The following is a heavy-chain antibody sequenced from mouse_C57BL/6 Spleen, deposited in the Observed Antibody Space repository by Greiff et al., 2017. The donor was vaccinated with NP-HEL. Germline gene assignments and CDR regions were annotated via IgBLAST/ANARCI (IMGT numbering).Heavy chain of an antibody. Sequence: VQLQQPGAELVKPGASVKMSCTASGYTFTSYWITWVKQRPGQGLEWIGDIYPGSGSTNYNEKFTSKATLTVATSSSTAYLQLSSLTSEDSAVYYCARGGVYYGSSYESAWFAYWGQGTLVTVSA. D-gene: IGHD1-1*01. V-gene: IGHV1-55*01. J-gene: IGHJ3*01. CDR1: GYTFTSYW. CDR2: IYPGSGST. CDR3: ARGGVYYGSSYESAWFAY.